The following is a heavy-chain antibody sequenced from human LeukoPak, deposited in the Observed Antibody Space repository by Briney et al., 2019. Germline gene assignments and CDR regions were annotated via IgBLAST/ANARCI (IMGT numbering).Heavy chain of an antibody. CDR3: ARRVAYYYGSGSSSISPFDY. CDR2: INHSGST. Sequence: SETLSLTCAVYGGSFSGYYWSWIRQPPGKGLEWIGEINHSGSTNYNPSLKSRVTISVDTSKNQFSLKLSSVTAADTAVYYCARRVAYYYGSGSSSISPFDYWGQGTLVTVSS. V-gene: IGHV4-34*01. CDR1: GGSFSGYY. D-gene: IGHD3-10*01. J-gene: IGHJ4*02.